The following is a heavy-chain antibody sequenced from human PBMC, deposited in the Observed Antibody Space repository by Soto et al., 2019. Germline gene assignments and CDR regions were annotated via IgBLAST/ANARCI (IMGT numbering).Heavy chain of an antibody. CDR2: ISGVGTTK. V-gene: IGHV3-23*01. D-gene: IGHD4-17*01. CDR1: GYTFSSYV. CDR3: AKDFLTTVKTLGH. J-gene: IGHJ4*02. Sequence: EVQLLESGGGMVQPGGSLRLSCRGSGYTFSSYVMTWVRQAPGKGLEWVSSISGVGTTKLYADSVKGRFTISRDNAENTVHLEMSSLRAEDTARYFCAKDFLTTVKTLGHWGQGTLVTVSS.